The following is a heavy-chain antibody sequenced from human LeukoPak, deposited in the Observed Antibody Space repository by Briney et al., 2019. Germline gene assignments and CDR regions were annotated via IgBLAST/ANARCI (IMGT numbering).Heavy chain of an antibody. CDR2: IYYSGST. J-gene: IGHJ6*02. D-gene: IGHD3-3*01. CDR3: ARLSPPDFWSGYYTNYGMDV. Sequence: SETLSLTCTVSGGSISSSSYYWGWIRQPPGKGLEWIGSIYYSGSTYYNPSLKSRVTISVDTSKNQFSLKLSSATAADTAVYYCARLSPPDFWSGYYTNYGMDVWGQGTTVTVSS. V-gene: IGHV4-39*01. CDR1: GGSISSSSYY.